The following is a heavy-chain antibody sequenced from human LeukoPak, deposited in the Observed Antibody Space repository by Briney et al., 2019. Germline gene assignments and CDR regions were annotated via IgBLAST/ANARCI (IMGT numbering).Heavy chain of an antibody. CDR1: GGSFSGYH. CDR2: IYYSGST. D-gene: IGHD2-15*01. V-gene: IGHV4-34*01. CDR3: ARGFSGYFDY. J-gene: IGHJ4*02. Sequence: SETLSLTCAVYGGSFSGYHWSWIRQPPGKGLEWIGSIYYSGSTYYNPSLKGRVTISVDTSKNQFSLKLTSVTAADTAVYYCARGFSGYFDYWGQGTLVTVSS.